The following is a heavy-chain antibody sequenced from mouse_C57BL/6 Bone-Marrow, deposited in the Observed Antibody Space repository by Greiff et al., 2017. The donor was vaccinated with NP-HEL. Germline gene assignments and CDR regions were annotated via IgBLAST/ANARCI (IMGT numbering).Heavy chain of an antibody. CDR1: GYTFTSYG. Sequence: VQLQQSGAELARPGTSVKLSCKASGYTFTSYGISWVKQRTGQGLEWIGEIYPGSGNTYYNEKFKGKATLTADKSSSTAYMELRSLTSEDSAVSFCASGPDGDYVYYYAMDYWGQGTSVTVSS. CDR2: IYPGSGNT. CDR3: ASGPDGDYVYYYAMDY. V-gene: IGHV1-81*01. J-gene: IGHJ4*01. D-gene: IGHD2-13*01.